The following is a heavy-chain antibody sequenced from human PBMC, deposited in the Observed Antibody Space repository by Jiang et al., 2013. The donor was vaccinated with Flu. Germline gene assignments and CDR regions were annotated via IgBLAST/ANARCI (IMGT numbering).Heavy chain of an antibody. J-gene: IGHJ4*02. Sequence: QLVESGAEVKKPGASVKVSCKASGYTFTGYYVHWVRQAPGQGLEWMGWINPNSGGTKYAQKFQGRVTMTRDTSISTAYMELSSLRSDDTAMYYCARDDFGGGNWGQGTLVTVSS. V-gene: IGHV1-2*02. CDR3: ARDDFGGGN. CDR1: GYTFTGYY. D-gene: IGHD3-16*01. CDR2: INPNSGGT.